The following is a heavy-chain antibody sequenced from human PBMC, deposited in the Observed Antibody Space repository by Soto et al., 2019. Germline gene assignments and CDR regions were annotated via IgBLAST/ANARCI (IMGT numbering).Heavy chain of an antibody. D-gene: IGHD3-3*01. Sequence: GGSLRLSCAASGFTVSSNYMSWVRQAPGKGLEWVSVIYSGGSTYYADSVKDRFTISRDNSKNTLYLQMNSLRAEDTAVYYCARDRITIFGVVITSDGMDVWGQGTTVTVSS. J-gene: IGHJ6*02. V-gene: IGHV3-66*01. CDR1: GFTVSSNY. CDR3: ARDRITIFGVVITSDGMDV. CDR2: IYSGGST.